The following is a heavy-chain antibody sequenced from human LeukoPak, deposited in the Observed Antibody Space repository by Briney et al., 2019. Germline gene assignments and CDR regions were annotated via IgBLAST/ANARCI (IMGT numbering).Heavy chain of an antibody. CDR2: IKSDGKT. D-gene: IGHD3-22*01. Sequence: GGSLRLSCAASGFSFSSYWMHWVRQAPGQGLVWVSRIKSDGKTNYADSVKGRFTISRDNAKNTVSLQMNSLRAEDTGVYYCARAPSEIGGYYPEYFRHWGQGTLVTVSS. V-gene: IGHV3-74*01. CDR1: GFSFSSYW. CDR3: ARAPSEIGGYYPEYFRH. J-gene: IGHJ1*01.